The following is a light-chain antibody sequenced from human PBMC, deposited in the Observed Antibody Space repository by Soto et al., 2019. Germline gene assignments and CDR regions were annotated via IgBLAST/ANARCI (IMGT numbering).Light chain of an antibody. J-gene: IGKJ2*01. CDR1: QSIRSY. CDR2: GVS. Sequence: DIQMTQSPSSLSASVGDRVTITCRASQSIRSYLNWYHQKPGKTPQLLIYGVSNLQSGAPSRFTGSGSGTHFTLTISSLQPEDFATYYCQQSYTTPYTFGQGTKLEIK. V-gene: IGKV1-39*01. CDR3: QQSYTTPYT.